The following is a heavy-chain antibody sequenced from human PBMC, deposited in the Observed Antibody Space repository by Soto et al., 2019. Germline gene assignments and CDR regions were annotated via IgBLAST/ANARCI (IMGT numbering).Heavy chain of an antibody. CDR2: IYSDGRT. V-gene: IGHV3-53*01. CDR1: GFTVSGNY. Sequence: GGSLRLSCAASGFTVSGNYMNWVRQAPGKGLEWVSVIYSDGRTYFAGSVKGRFAISRDDSKNTVYLQMNSLRAEDTAVYYCARTTIFGHYYYYYGMDVWGQGTTVTVSS. J-gene: IGHJ6*02. D-gene: IGHD3-3*01. CDR3: ARTTIFGHYYYYYGMDV.